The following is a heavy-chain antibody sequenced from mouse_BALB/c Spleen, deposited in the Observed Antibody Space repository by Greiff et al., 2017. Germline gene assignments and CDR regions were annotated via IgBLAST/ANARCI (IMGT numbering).Heavy chain of an antibody. V-gene: IGHV2-9*02. Sequence: QVQLKESGPGLVAPSQSLSITCTVSGFSLTSYGVHWVRQPPGKGLEWLGVIWAGGSTNYNSALMSRLSISKDNSKSEVFLKMNSLQTDDTAMYYFVREQVPGSYFDYWGQGTTLTVSA. CDR1: GFSLTSYG. J-gene: IGHJ2*01. CDR2: IWAGGST. CDR3: VREQVPGSYFDY.